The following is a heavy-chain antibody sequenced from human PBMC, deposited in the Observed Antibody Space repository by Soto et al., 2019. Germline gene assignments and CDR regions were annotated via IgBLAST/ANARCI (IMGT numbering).Heavy chain of an antibody. D-gene: IGHD3-3*01. CDR3: ARGGFLEYFDY. CDR1: GDSIRSGNHY. Sequence: SETLSLTCTVSGDSIRSGNHYLSWIRQPPGKGLEWIGYIYYSGSTYYSPSLKSRVTISVDRSKNQFSLKLSSVTAADTAVYYYARGGFLEYFDYWGQGTLLTVSS. V-gene: IGHV4-30-4*02. J-gene: IGHJ4*02. CDR2: IYYSGST.